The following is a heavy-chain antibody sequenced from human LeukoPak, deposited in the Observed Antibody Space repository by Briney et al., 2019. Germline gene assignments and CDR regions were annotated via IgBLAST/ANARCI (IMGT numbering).Heavy chain of an antibody. V-gene: IGHV4-4*07. J-gene: IGHJ4*02. Sequence: PSETLSLTCTVSGAAISDYFWSWIRQPAGKDLEWIGRISTTGSPYFNPSLQSRVRMSVDSSKTHFSLRLSSVTAADTAVYYCARSPSTIGWNWGYYFDFWGQGHLVTVSS. CDR3: ARSPSTIGWNWGYYFDF. CDR1: GAAISDYF. CDR2: ISTTGSP. D-gene: IGHD1-7*01.